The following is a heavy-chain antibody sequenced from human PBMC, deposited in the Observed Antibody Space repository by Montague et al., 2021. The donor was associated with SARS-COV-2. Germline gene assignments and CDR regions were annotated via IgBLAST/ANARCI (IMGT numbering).Heavy chain of an antibody. V-gene: IGHV2-70*01. D-gene: IGHD3-10*01. CDR3: ARTWTFGELLYDAFDX. CDR1: GFSLSTSGMC. Sequence: PVLVKPTQTLTLTCTFSGFSLSTSGMCVSWIRQPPGKALEWLALIDWDDDKYYSTSLKTRLTISKDTSKNQVVLTMTNMDPVDTATYYCARTWTFGELLYDAFDXWGQGTMVTVSS. J-gene: IGHJ3*02. CDR2: IDWDDDK.